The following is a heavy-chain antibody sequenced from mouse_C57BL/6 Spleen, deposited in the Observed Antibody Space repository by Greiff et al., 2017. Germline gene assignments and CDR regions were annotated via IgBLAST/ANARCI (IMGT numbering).Heavy chain of an antibody. J-gene: IGHJ4*01. CDR1: GYSITSGYY. Sequence: EVQLQESGPGLVKPSQSLSLTCSVTGYSITSGYYWNWIRQFPGNKLEWMGYISYDGSNNYNPSLKNRISITRDTSKNQFFLKLNSVTTEDTATYYCAREGGYGNFLDYWGQGTSVTVSS. D-gene: IGHD2-1*01. CDR3: AREGGYGNFLDY. CDR2: ISYDGSN. V-gene: IGHV3-6*01.